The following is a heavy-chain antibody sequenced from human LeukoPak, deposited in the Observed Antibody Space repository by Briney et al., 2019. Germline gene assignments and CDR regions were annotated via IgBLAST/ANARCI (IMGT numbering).Heavy chain of an antibody. CDR3: ARDGGVLRYFDWLDY. CDR1: GGTFSSYA. Sequence: ASVKVSCKASGGTFSSYAISWVRQAPGQGLEWMGGIIPIFGTANYAQKFQGRVTITADESTSTAYMELSSLRSEDTAVYYCARDGGVLRYFDWLDYWGQGTLVTVSS. CDR2: IIPIFGTA. V-gene: IGHV1-69*13. J-gene: IGHJ4*02. D-gene: IGHD3-9*01.